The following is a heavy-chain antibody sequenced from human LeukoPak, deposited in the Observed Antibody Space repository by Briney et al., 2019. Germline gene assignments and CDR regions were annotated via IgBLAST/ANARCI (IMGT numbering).Heavy chain of an antibody. CDR2: IIPIFGTA. CDR3: ARGQQLVHGGSFDY. V-gene: IGHV1-69*13. CDR1: GGTFSSYA. Sequence: SVKVSCKASGGTFSSYAISWVRQAPGQGLEWMGGIIPIFGTANYAQKFQGRVTITADESTSTAYMELSSLRSEDTAVYYCARGQQLVHGGSFDYWGQGTLVTVSS. J-gene: IGHJ4*02. D-gene: IGHD6-13*01.